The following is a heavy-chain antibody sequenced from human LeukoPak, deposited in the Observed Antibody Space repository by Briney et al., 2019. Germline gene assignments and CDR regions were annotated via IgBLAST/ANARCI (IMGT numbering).Heavy chain of an antibody. CDR2: IMPISGTA. V-gene: IGHV1-69*06. Sequence: SVKVSCKASGGTFSSYDISWVRQAPGQGLEWMGGIMPISGTANYAQKFQGRVTITADKPTNTAYMELSSLRSEDTAVYYCASGRTDIVVVPATLRDYYFDYWGQGTLVTVSS. CDR1: GGTFSSYD. D-gene: IGHD2-2*01. J-gene: IGHJ4*02. CDR3: ASGRTDIVVVPATLRDYYFDY.